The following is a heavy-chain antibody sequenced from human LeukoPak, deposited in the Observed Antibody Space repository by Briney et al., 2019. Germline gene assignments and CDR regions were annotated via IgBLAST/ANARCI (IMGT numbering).Heavy chain of an antibody. J-gene: IGHJ5*02. V-gene: IGHV4-30-4*07. CDR2: IYYSGST. D-gene: IGHD3-10*01. Sequence: PSETLSLTCAVSGGSISSGGYSWSWIRQPPGKGLEWIGYIYYSGSTYYNPSLKSRVTISVDTSKNQFSLKLSSVTAADTAVYYCAKAASTMVRGGWFDPWGQGTLVTVSS. CDR1: GGSISSGGYS. CDR3: AKAASTMVRGGWFDP.